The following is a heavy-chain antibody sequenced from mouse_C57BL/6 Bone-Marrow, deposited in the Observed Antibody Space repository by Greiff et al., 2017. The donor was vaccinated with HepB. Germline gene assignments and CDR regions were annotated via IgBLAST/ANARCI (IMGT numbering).Heavy chain of an antibody. CDR2: IWSGGST. Sequence: QVQLQQSGPGLVQPSQSLSITCTVSGFSLTSYGVHWVRQSPGKGLEWLGVIWSGGSTDYNAAFISRLSISKDNSKSQVFFKMNSLQADDTAIYYCARNIRVYDYDGTWFAYWGQGTLVTVSA. CDR1: GFSLTSYG. V-gene: IGHV2-2*01. CDR3: ARNIRVYDYDGTWFAY. D-gene: IGHD2-4*01. J-gene: IGHJ3*01.